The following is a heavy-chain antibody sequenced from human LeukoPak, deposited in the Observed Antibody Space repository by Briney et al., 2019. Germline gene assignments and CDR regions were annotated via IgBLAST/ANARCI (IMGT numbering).Heavy chain of an antibody. V-gene: IGHV1-69*04. J-gene: IGHJ4*02. D-gene: IGHD4-23*01. CDR2: IIPILGIA. Sequence: GASVKVSCKASGGTFISYAISWVRQAPGQGLEWMGRIIPILGIANYAQKFQGRVTITSDKSTSTAYMQLTSLRSEDTAVYYCARSTYGCNDYCGQGTLVTVSS. CDR3: ARSTYGCNDY. CDR1: GGTFISYA.